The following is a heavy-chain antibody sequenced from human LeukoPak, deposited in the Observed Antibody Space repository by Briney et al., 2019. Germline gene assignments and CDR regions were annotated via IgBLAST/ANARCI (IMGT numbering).Heavy chain of an antibody. V-gene: IGHV3-30*02. CDR3: AKEGPPGMAAAGIDI. CDR1: GFTFSSYG. D-gene: IGHD6-13*01. CDR2: IRYDGSNK. Sequence: TGGSLRLSCAASGFTFSSYGMHWVRQAPGKGLEWVAFIRYDGSNKYYADSVKGRFTVSRDNSKNTLYLQMNSLRPEDRAVYYCAKEGPPGMAAAGIDIWGQGTMVTVSS. J-gene: IGHJ3*02.